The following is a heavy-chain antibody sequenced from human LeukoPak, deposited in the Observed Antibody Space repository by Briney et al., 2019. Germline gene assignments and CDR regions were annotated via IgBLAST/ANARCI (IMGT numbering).Heavy chain of an antibody. V-gene: IGHV1-2*02. CDR3: ARAQVAYYDFWSGYYIYYYMDV. J-gene: IGHJ6*03. D-gene: IGHD3-3*01. Sequence: ASVKVSCKASGYTFTGYYMHWVRQAPGQGLEWMGWINPNSGGTNYAQKFQGRVTMTRDTSISTAYMELSSLRSEDTAVYYCARAQVAYYDFWSGYYIYYYMDVWGKGTTVTVSS. CDR1: GYTFTGYY. CDR2: INPNSGGT.